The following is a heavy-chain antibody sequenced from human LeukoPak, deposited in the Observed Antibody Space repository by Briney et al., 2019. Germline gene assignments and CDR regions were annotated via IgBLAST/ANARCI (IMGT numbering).Heavy chain of an antibody. CDR2: ITSSDSFR. Sequence: PGGSLRLSCAASGFTFSSSNMNWVRQAPGKGLEWVSSITSSDSFRYHGASVKGRFTISRDNAKNSLYLQMNSLRAEDTAVYYCARGPPYGVWGQGTLVTVSS. CDR1: GFTFSSSN. J-gene: IGHJ4*02. D-gene: IGHD4-17*01. CDR3: ARGPPYGV. V-gene: IGHV3-21*01.